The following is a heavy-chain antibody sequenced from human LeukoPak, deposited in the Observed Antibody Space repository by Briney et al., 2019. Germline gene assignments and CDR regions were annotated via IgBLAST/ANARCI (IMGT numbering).Heavy chain of an antibody. D-gene: IGHD5-12*01. CDR1: GFTFSSYN. CDR2: ISSTSRSYI. Sequence: GGSLRLSCAASGFTFSSYNMNWVRQAPGKGLEWVSSISSTSRSYIYYADSVKGRFTISRDNAKNSLYLQMNSLRAEDTAVYYCAREHSGYDFPGRDYYYMDVWGKGTTVTVSS. CDR3: AREHSGYDFPGRDYYYMDV. J-gene: IGHJ6*03. V-gene: IGHV3-21*01.